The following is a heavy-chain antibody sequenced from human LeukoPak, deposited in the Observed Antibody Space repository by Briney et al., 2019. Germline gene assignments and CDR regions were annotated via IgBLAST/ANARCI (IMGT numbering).Heavy chain of an antibody. CDR3: ARGHYYDSSGPFDY. J-gene: IGHJ4*02. Sequence: PGGSLRLSCAASGFTFSSYGMRWVRQALGKGLEWVAVIWYDGSNKYYADSVKGRFTISRDNSKNTLYLQMNSLRAEDTAVYYCARGHYYDSSGPFDYWGQGTLVTVSS. CDR2: IWYDGSNK. V-gene: IGHV3-33*01. CDR1: GFTFSSYG. D-gene: IGHD3-22*01.